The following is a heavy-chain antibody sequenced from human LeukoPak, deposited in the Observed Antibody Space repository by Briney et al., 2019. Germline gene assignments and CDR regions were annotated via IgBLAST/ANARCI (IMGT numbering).Heavy chain of an antibody. CDR3: AKWDGDYVSFYYYYYMDV. CDR2: ISSSGSSI. J-gene: IGHJ6*03. D-gene: IGHD4-17*01. V-gene: IGHV3-48*03. CDR1: GFTFSSYD. Sequence: GGSLRLSCAASGFTFSSYDMNWVRQAPGKGLEWVSFISSSGSSINYADSVKGRFTISRDNAKNSLYLQMNSLRAEDTAVYYCAKWDGDYVSFYYYYYMDVWGKGTTVTISS.